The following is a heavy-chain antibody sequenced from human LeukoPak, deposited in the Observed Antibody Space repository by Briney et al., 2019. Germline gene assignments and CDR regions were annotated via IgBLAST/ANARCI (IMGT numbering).Heavy chain of an antibody. CDR2: INCKSGGT. V-gene: IGHV1-2*06. J-gene: IGHJ5*02. CDR3: ARGPIATEGPRRPNYFDP. CDR1: GYTFTDYY. D-gene: IGHD4/OR15-4a*01. Sequence: ASVKVSCKASGYTFTDYYIHWVRQAPGQGLEWMVRINCKSGGTNYGQNFQGRVTMTRDTSISTAYMELSRLRSDDTAVYYCARGPIATEGPRRPNYFDPWGQGTLVTVSS.